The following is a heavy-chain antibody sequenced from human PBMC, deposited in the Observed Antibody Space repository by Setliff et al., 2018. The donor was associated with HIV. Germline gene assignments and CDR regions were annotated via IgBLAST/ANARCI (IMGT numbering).Heavy chain of an antibody. CDR2: IYHSGST. CDR1: GGSISSGSYY. V-gene: IGHV4-61*10. Sequence: SETLSLTCTVSGGSISSGSYYWSWIRQPAGKGLEWIGEIYHSGSTKYNPSLKSRVTISVDKSKNHFSLNLNSVTAADTAVYYCAKGGYGSGAYAPYDCWGQGTLVTVSS. J-gene: IGHJ4*02. D-gene: IGHD3-10*01. CDR3: AKGGYGSGAYAPYDC.